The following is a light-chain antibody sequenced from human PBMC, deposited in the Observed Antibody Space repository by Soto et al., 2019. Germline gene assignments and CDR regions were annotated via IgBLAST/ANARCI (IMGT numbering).Light chain of an antibody. CDR2: DTS. J-gene: IGKJ1*01. Sequence: VVVTQSPATLSFSPGDRATLSCRASRSVSSYLAWYQQKPGQAPRLLIYDTSNRATGIPARFSGSGSGTDFTLTISSLEPEDFAVYYCKQRSSWRWTFGSGTKVEIX. CDR3: KQRSSWRWT. CDR1: RSVSSY. V-gene: IGKV3-11*01.